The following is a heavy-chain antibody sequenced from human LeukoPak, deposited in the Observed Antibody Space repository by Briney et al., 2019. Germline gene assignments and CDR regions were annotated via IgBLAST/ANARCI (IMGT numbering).Heavy chain of an antibody. D-gene: IGHD6-19*01. CDR1: GFTFSSYA. CDR2: ISGSGGST. J-gene: IGHJ4*02. V-gene: IGHV3-23*01. CDR3: AKDPQKSIAGAGLFDY. Sequence: PGGSLRLSCAASGFTFSSYAMSWVRPAPGKGLEWVSAISGSGGSTYYADSVKGRFTISRDNSKNTLYLQVNSLRAEDTAVYYCAKDPQKSIAGAGLFDYWGQGTLVTVSS.